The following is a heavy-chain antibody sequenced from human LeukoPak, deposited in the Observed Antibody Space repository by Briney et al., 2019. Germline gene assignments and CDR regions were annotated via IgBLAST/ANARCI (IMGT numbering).Heavy chain of an antibody. J-gene: IGHJ6*03. CDR3: AREGSSPRYYYYYYMDV. CDR1: GYTFTSYG. CDR2: ISAYNGNT. Sequence: GASVKVSCKASGYTFTSYGISWVRQAPGQGLEWMGWISAYNGNTNYAQKLQGRVTMTTDTSTSTAYMELRSLRSDDTAVYYCAREGSSPRYYYYYYMDVWGKGTTVTVSS. D-gene: IGHD6-13*01. V-gene: IGHV1-18*01.